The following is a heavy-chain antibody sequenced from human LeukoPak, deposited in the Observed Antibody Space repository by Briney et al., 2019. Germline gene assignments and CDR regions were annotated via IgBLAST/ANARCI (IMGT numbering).Heavy chain of an antibody. J-gene: IGHJ4*02. D-gene: IGHD2-15*01. V-gene: IGHV1-2*06. CDR1: GYTFTGYY. CDR2: INPNSDGT. CDR3: ARDGDIVVPRGDY. Sequence: GASVKVSCKASGYTFTGYYMHWVRQAPGQGLEWMGRINPNSDGTNYAQKFQGRVTMTRDTSISTAYMELSRLRSDDTAVYYCARDGDIVVPRGDYWGQGTLVTVSS.